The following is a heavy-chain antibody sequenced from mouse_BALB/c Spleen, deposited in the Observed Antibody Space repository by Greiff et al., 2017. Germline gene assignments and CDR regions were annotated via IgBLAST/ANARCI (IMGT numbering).Heavy chain of an antibody. D-gene: IGHD2-3*01. Sequence: VQLQQSGAELVRPGTSVKVSCKASGYAFTNYLIEWVKQRPGQGLEWIGVINPGSGGTNYNEKFKGKATLTADKSSSTAYMQLSSLTSDDSAVYFCARSWDGYYDYWGQGTTLTVSS. J-gene: IGHJ2*01. CDR3: ARSWDGYYDY. V-gene: IGHV1-54*01. CDR1: GYAFTNYL. CDR2: INPGSGGT.